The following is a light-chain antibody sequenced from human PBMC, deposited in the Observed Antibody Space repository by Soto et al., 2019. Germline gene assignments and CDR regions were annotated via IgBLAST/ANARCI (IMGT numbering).Light chain of an antibody. V-gene: IGLV2-11*01. CDR3: CSYAGRSSVL. CDR1: NSDIGGYDY. J-gene: IGLJ2*01. Sequence: QSALTQPRSVSGSPGQSVTISCSGTNSDIGGYDYVSWYQQKPGEAPKVIIYDANKRPSGVPNRFSGSKSGSTASLSISGLQAEDESDYYCCSYAGRSSVLFGGGTKVTVL. CDR2: DAN.